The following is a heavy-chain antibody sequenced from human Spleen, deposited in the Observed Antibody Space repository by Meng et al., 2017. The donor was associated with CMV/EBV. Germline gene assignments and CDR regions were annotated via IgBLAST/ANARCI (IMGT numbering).Heavy chain of an antibody. J-gene: IGHJ6*02. CDR1: GFTFSSYW. D-gene: IGHD3-3*01. CDR2: INSDGSST. Sequence: GESLKISCAVSGFTFSSYWMHWVRQAPGKGLVWVSRINSDGSSTSYADSVKGRFTISRDNAKNTLYLQMNSLRAEDTAVYYCARGSYDFWSGYYQVYGMDVWGQGTTVTVSS. CDR3: ARGSYDFWSGYYQVYGMDV. V-gene: IGHV3-74*01.